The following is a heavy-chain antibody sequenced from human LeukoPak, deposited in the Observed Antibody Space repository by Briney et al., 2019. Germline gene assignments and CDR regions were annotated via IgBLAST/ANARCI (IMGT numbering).Heavy chain of an antibody. J-gene: IGHJ6*03. D-gene: IGHD2-2*01. Sequence: GGSLRLSCAASGFTFSSYSMNWVRQAPGKGLEWVSSISSSSSYIYYADSVKGRFTISRDNAKNSLYLQMNSLRAEDTAVYYCARDHVPAVPSYYYYYYMDVWGKGTTVTISS. V-gene: IGHV3-21*01. CDR2: ISSSSSYI. CDR3: ARDHVPAVPSYYYYYYMDV. CDR1: GFTFSSYS.